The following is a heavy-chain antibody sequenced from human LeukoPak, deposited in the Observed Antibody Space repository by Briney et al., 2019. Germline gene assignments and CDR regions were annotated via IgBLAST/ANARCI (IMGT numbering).Heavy chain of an antibody. CDR1: GFTFSSYS. Sequence: PGGSLRLSCAASGFTFSSYSMNWVRQAPGKGLEWVSSISSSSSYIYYADSVKGRFTISRDNAKNSLYLQMNSLRAEDTAVYYCARDPFDGSGSYVPWFDPWGQGTLATVSS. D-gene: IGHD3-10*01. J-gene: IGHJ5*02. CDR3: ARDPFDGSGSYVPWFDP. CDR2: ISSSSSYI. V-gene: IGHV3-21*01.